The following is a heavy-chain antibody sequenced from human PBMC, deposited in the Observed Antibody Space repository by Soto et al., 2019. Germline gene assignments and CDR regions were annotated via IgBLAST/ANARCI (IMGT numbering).Heavy chain of an antibody. J-gene: IGHJ4*02. CDR1: GDSISNYN. CDR2: MYHSGST. Sequence: PSETLSLTCTVSGDSISNYNWSWIRQPPGKGLEWIGYMYHSGSTYYNPSLKSRVTISIDRSKNQFSLKLSSVTAADTAVYYCARVPDYWGQGILVTVSS. V-gene: IGHV4-59*12. D-gene: IGHD2-2*01. CDR3: ARVPDY.